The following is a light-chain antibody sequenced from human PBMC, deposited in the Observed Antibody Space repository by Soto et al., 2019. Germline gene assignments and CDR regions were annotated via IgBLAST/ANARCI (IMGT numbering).Light chain of an antibody. CDR1: SSDVGAYNY. CDR2: DVT. Sequence: QSALTQPRSVSGSPGQSVTISCTGTSSDVGAYNYVSWYQHHPGRAPKLVIDDVTKQPSGVPDRFAGSKSGNTASLTISGLQAEDEADYYCCSYAGSSPWVFGGGTKLTVL. V-gene: IGLV2-11*01. J-gene: IGLJ3*02. CDR3: CSYAGSSPWV.